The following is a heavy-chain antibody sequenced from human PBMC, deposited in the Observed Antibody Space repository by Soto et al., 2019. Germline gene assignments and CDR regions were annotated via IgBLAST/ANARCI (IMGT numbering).Heavy chain of an antibody. CDR1: VFTFNIYG. CDR3: AKDQASGQGSFES. CDR2: ISYDGSNQ. V-gene: IGHV3-30*18. Sequence: PVGSLRLSCASSVFTFNIYGMHWVRHSPDKGLEWVALISYDGSNQYYADSVKGRFTISRDNSKNTLFLQMNSLRADDTAVYYCAKDQASGQGSFESWGQGTLVSVSS. J-gene: IGHJ4*02.